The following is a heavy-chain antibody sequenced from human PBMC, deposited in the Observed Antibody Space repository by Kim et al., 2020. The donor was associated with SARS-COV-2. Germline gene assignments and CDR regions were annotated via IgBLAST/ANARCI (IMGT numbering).Heavy chain of an antibody. J-gene: IGHJ3*02. Sequence: GGSLRLSCAASGFTFSSYWMHWVRQAPGKGLVWVSRINSDGSSTSYADSVKGRFTISRDNAKNTLYLQMNSLRAEDTAVYYCASTLRWQQLQAFDIWGQGTMVTVSS. CDR1: GFTFSSYW. CDR3: ASTLRWQQLQAFDI. CDR2: INSDGSST. D-gene: IGHD6-13*01. V-gene: IGHV3-74*01.